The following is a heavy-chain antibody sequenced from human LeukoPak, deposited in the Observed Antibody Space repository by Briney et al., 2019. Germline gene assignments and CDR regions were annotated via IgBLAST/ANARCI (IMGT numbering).Heavy chain of an antibody. CDR1: GYTLTELS. J-gene: IGHJ4*02. CDR3: ARWDILTAFDY. D-gene: IGHD3-9*01. V-gene: IGHV1-46*01. CDR2: INPSGGST. Sequence: ASVKVSCKVSGYTLTELSMHWVRQAPGQGLEWMGIINPSGGSTSYAQKFQGRVTMTRDTSTSTVYMELSSLRSEDTAVYYCARWDILTAFDYWGQGTLVTVSS.